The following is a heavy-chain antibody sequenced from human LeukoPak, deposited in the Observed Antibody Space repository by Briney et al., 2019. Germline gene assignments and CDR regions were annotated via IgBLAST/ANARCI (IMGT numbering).Heavy chain of an antibody. CDR2: ISSSGSTI. CDR3: ARDHRFGELYLEFDY. J-gene: IGHJ4*02. CDR1: GFTFSDYY. V-gene: IGHV3-11*01. D-gene: IGHD3-10*01. Sequence: GGSLRLSCAASGFTFSDYYMSWIRQAPGKGLEWVSYISSSGSTIYYADSVKGRFTISRDNAKNSLYLQMDSLRAEDTAVYYCARDHRFGELYLEFDYWGQGTLVTVSS.